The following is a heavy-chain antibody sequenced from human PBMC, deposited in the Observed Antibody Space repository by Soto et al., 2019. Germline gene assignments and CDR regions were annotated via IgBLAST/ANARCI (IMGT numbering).Heavy chain of an antibody. CDR1: GFTFSDYY. Sequence: QVQLVESGGGLVKPGGSLRLSCAASGFTFSDYYMSWIRQAPGKGLEWVSYIGRSGSTIYYADSVKGRFTISRDNAKNSLFLQRISLRAEDAAVYYWASDWGGGSCAYWGQATLVTVSS. V-gene: IGHV3-11*01. CDR2: IGRSGSTI. D-gene: IGHD2-15*01. J-gene: IGHJ4*02. CDR3: ASDWGGGSCAY.